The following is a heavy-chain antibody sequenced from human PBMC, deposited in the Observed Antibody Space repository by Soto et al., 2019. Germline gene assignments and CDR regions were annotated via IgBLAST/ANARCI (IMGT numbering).Heavy chain of an antibody. CDR3: ARSPRSSPYFDY. CDR2: IYPGDHET. J-gene: IGHJ4*02. CDR1: GYTFSNFW. D-gene: IGHD6-13*01. V-gene: IGHV5-51*01. Sequence: GESLKISCRCSGYTFSNFWIAWVRHLPGKGLEWMGIIYPGDHETRYSPSFHGKVTISADKSINTAYLQWSSLGASDSAFYYCARSPRSSPYFDYWGQGALVTVSS.